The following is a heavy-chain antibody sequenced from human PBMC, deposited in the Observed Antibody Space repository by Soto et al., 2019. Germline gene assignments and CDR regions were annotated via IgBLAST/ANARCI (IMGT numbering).Heavy chain of an antibody. CDR2: INPNSGGT. CDR1: GYTFTGYY. CDR3: ARGTHIAAATIPYYFDY. V-gene: IGHV1-2*04. Sequence: QVQLVQSGAEVKKPGASVKVSCKASGYTFTGYYMHWVRQAPGQGLEWMGWINPNSGGTNYAQKFQGWVTMTRDTSISTAYMELSRLRSDDTAVYYCARGTHIAAATIPYYFDYWGQGTLVTVSS. D-gene: IGHD6-13*01. J-gene: IGHJ4*02.